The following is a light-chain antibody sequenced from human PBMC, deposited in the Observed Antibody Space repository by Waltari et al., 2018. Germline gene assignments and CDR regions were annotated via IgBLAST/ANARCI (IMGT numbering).Light chain of an antibody. CDR2: KAS. CDR3: QQYNSYPYT. V-gene: IGKV1-5*03. J-gene: IGKJ2*01. Sequence: DIQMTQSPSTLSASVGDRVTITCRASQSISDWLAWYQQKPGKAPKLLIYKASSLESGVPSRFSGSGSGTEFTLTISSLQPDDFATYYCQQYNSYPYTFGQGTKLEIK. CDR1: QSISDW.